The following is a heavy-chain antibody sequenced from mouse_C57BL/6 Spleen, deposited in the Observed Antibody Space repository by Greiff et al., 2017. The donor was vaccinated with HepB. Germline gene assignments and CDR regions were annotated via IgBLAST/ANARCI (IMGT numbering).Heavy chain of an antibody. CDR3: ARDRRISTDYDPAYYFDY. CDR1: GFTFSSYA. J-gene: IGHJ2*01. Sequence: EVQLVESGGGLVKPGGSLKLSCAASGFTFSSYAMSWVRQTPEKRLEWVATISDGGSYTYYPDNVKGRFTISRDNAKNNLYLQMSHLKSEDTAMYYCARDRRISTDYDPAYYFDYWGQGTTLTVSS. V-gene: IGHV5-4*01. D-gene: IGHD2-4*01. CDR2: ISDGGSYT.